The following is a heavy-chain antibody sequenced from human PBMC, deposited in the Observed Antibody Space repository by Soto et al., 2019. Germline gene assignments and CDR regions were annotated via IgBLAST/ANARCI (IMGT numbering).Heavy chain of an antibody. J-gene: IGHJ6*02. V-gene: IGHV1-18*01. CDR3: ARVAITLIRGLKVDFYSMDV. D-gene: IGHD3-10*01. CDR1: GYTFNNYG. Sequence: QLVQSGGEVKEPGASVQVSCKASGYTFNNYGITWVRQAPGQGLEWLGWLSVNNGNKNYAKKGQGRVSMTADTSTSTAHMELRSLESDDTAVYFCARVAITLIRGLKVDFYSMDVWGQGTTVTVSS. CDR2: LSVNNGNK.